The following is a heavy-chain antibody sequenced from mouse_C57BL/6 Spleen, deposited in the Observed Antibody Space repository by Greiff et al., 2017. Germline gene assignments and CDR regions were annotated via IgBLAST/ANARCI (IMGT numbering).Heavy chain of an antibody. CDR1: GYSITSGYY. V-gene: IGHV3-6*01. Sequence: EVQRVESGPGLVKPSQSLSLTCSVTGYSITSGYYWNWIRQFPRNKLEWMGYISYDGSNNYNPSLKNRISITRDTSKNQFFLKLSSVTTEDTATYYCAREGDDYGAGAWFAYWGQGTLVTVSA. CDR2: ISYDGSN. D-gene: IGHD2-4*01. J-gene: IGHJ3*01. CDR3: AREGDDYGAGAWFAY.